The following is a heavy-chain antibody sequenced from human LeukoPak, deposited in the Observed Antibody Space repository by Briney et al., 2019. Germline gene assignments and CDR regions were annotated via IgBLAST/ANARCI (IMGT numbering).Heavy chain of an antibody. CDR1: GGTFSSYA. J-gene: IGHJ6*03. D-gene: IGHD3-10*01. CDR3: ARTHLYGSGNYYYCMDV. V-gene: IGHV1-69*13. CDR2: IIPIFGTA. Sequence: AASVKVSCKASGGTFSSYAISWVRQAPGQGLEWMGGIIPIFGTANYAQKFQGRVTITADESTSTAYMELSSLRSEDTAVYYCARTHLYGSGNYYYCMDVWGKGTTVTISS.